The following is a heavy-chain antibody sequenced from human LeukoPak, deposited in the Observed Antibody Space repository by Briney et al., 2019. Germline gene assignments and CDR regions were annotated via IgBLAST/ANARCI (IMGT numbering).Heavy chain of an antibody. V-gene: IGHV4-30-4*01. CDR3: ARSRESPTSYYYYGMDV. CDR1: GGSISSGDYY. Sequence: PSETLSLTCTVSGGSISSGDYYWSWIRQPPGKGLEWIGYIYYSGSTYYNPSLKSRVTISVDTSKSQFSLKLSSVTAADTAVYYCARSRESPTSYYYYGMDVWGQGTTVTVSS. J-gene: IGHJ6*02. CDR2: IYYSGST.